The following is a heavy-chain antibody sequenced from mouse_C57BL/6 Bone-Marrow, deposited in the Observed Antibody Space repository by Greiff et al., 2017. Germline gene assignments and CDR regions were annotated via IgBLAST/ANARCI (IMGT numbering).Heavy chain of an antibody. CDR2: IHPNSGST. CDR1: GYTFTSYW. Sequence: QVQLQQPGAELVKPGASVKLSCKASGYTFTSYWMHWVKQRPGQGLEWIGMIHPNSGSTNYNEKFKSKATLTVDKSSSTAYMQLSSLTSEDSAVYYCAKVPYYGSRTGAMDYWGQGTSGT. D-gene: IGHD1-1*01. J-gene: IGHJ4*01. CDR3: AKVPYYGSRTGAMDY. V-gene: IGHV1-64*01.